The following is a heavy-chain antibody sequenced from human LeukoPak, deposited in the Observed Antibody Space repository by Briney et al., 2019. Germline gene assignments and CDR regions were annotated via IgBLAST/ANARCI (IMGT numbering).Heavy chain of an antibody. V-gene: IGHV3-64D*09. Sequence: TGGSLRLSCSASGFTFSTYAMHWVSQAPGNGLEYVSAISSNGCRTYYADSVKGRFTISRDNSKNTLYLQMNSLRAEDTAVYYCVKDILTGYDTLDYWGQGTLVTVS. D-gene: IGHD3-9*01. CDR1: GFTFSTYA. CDR2: ISSNGCRT. J-gene: IGHJ4*02. CDR3: VKDILTGYDTLDY.